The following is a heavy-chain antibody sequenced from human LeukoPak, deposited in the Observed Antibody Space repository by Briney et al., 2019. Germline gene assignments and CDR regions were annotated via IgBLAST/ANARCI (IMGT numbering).Heavy chain of an antibody. CDR3: ASASTMVPNYYGMDV. D-gene: IGHD3-10*01. CDR1: GFTVSSNY. CDR2: IYSGGST. V-gene: IGHV3-53*01. Sequence: GGSLRLSCAASGFTVSSNYMSWVRQAPGKGLEWVSVIYSGGSTYYADSVKGRFTISRDNSKNTLYLQMNSLRAEDTAVYYWASASTMVPNYYGMDVWGQGTTVTVSS. J-gene: IGHJ6*02.